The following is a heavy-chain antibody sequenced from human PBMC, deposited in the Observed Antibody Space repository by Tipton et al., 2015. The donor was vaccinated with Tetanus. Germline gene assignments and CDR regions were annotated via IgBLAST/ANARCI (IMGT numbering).Heavy chain of an antibody. CDR1: GFSVSSNY. Sequence: SLRLSCAISGFSVSSNYLTWVRQAPGKGLEWVSVIHTGGNTYYVDSVKGRFTVSRDNSKNTFHLQMNSLRAEDTAVYYCTRLWAAALDYWGQGTLVTVS. CDR2: IHTGGNT. D-gene: IGHD3-10*01. CDR3: TRLWAAALDY. V-gene: IGHV3-53*01. J-gene: IGHJ4*02.